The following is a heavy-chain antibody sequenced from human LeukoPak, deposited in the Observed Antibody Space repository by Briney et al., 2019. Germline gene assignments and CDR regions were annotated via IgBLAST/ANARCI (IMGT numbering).Heavy chain of an antibody. V-gene: IGHV3-7*01. CDR3: ARDNPTCGY. D-gene: IGHD1-14*01. CDR2: IKQDGSEK. J-gene: IGHJ4*02. CDR1: AFTFSNYR. Sequence: SGRSLRLSCAASAFTFSNYRMSWVRQAPGEGLEWVASIKQDGSEKDYVDSVKGRITASRDNAKNSLYLQMNSLRVEDTAVYYCARDNPTCGYWGQGTLVIVSS.